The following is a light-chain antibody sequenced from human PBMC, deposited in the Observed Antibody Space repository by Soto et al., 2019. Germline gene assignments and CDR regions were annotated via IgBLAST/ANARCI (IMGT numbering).Light chain of an antibody. CDR3: HVWDSSSDHPV. Sequence: SYELTQPPSVSVAPGKTARITCGGNNIGSKSVHWYQQKPGQAPVLVIYYDSDRPSGIPERFSGSNSGNTATLTISRVEAGDEADSYCHVWDSSSDHPVFGGGTKLTVL. CDR2: YDS. J-gene: IGLJ3*02. CDR1: NIGSKS. V-gene: IGLV3-21*04.